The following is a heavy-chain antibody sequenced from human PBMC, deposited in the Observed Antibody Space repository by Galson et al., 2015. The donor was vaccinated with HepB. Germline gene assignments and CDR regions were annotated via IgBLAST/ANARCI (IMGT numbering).Heavy chain of an antibody. V-gene: IGHV4-39*01. J-gene: IGHJ4*02. D-gene: IGHD3-3*01. CDR3: ASAALFGVVNY. Sequence: SETLSLTCTVSGGSITSSRYYWGWIRQPPGKGLEWIGSFYYGGNTYFNPSLKSRVTIPVDTSKNQFSLRLSSVSAADTALYYCASAALFGVVNYWGQGTLVTVSS. CDR2: FYYGGNT. CDR1: GGSITSSRYY.